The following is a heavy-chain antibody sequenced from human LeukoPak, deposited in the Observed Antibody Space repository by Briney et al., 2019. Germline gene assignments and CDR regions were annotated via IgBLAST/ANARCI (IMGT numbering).Heavy chain of an antibody. CDR3: AQAAGTVAPIDY. Sequence: GGSLRLPCAASGFTFDDYAMHWVRQAPGKGLEWVSGISGSGGSTYYADSVKGRFTISRDNSKNTLYLQMNSLRAEDTAVYYCAQAAGTVAPIDYWGQGTLVTVSS. V-gene: IGHV3-23*01. CDR2: ISGSGGST. J-gene: IGHJ4*02. D-gene: IGHD6-19*01. CDR1: GFTFDDYA.